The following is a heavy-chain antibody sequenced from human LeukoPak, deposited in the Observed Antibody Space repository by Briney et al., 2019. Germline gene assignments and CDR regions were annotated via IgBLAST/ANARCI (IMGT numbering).Heavy chain of an antibody. D-gene: IGHD3-16*01. J-gene: IGHJ6*03. CDR2: IYSGGST. CDR1: GFTVSSNY. Sequence: GGSLRLSCAASGFTVSSNYMSWVRQAPGKGLEWVSVIYSGGSTYYADSVKGRFTISRDNSKNTLYLQMNSLRAEDTAVYYCASGYDYVWGRYPWSPMDVWGKGTTVTISS. V-gene: IGHV3-66*01. CDR3: ASGYDYVWGRYPWSPMDV.